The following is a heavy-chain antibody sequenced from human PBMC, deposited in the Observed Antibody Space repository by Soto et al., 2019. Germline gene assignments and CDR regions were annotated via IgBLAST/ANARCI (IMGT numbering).Heavy chain of an antibody. CDR1: GFTYSYYY. D-gene: IGHD3-16*01. Sequence: GGSLRLFFEACGFTYSYYYMTWGRQATGEWLECLAYVSTSGSTIVYAYSVKGRFTISRDNAKKSLFLQMNSLRTDATAFHFCAASNLRPVWSASWGQGTLVTVPS. CDR2: VSTSGSTI. J-gene: IGHJ5*02. CDR3: AASNLRPVWSAS. V-gene: IGHV3-11*01.